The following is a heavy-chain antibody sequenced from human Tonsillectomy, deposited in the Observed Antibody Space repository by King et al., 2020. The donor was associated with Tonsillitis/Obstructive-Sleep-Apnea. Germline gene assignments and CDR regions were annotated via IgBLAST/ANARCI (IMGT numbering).Heavy chain of an antibody. CDR1: GYTFSSYG. J-gene: IGHJ4*02. CDR2: ISGYNGNT. D-gene: IGHD2-15*01. V-gene: IGHV1-18*01. CDR3: ARTYGRGGSSYFPYYVDY. Sequence: VQLVESGGEVKKPGASVKVSCTASGYTFSSYGISWVRQAPGQGLEWMGWISGYNGNTDYEQKLEGRVSMTTDTSTSTAYMELGSLRSDDTAVYYCARTYGRGGSSYFPYYVDYWGQGTLVTVSS.